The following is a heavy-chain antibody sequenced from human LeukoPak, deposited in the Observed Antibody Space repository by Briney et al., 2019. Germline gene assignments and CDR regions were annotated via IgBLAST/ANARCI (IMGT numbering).Heavy chain of an antibody. D-gene: IGHD5-18*01. CDR1: GFTFSSYS. V-gene: IGHV3-21*04. CDR3: ATYRQVMLPFES. CDR2: ISTSSSYI. J-gene: IGHJ4*02. Sequence: GGSLRLSCAASGFTFSSYSMNWVRQAPGKGLEWVSSISTSSSYIYYADSVKGRFTISRDNSKSTLSLQMNSLRAEDTAIYYCATYRQVMLPFESWGQGTLVTVSS.